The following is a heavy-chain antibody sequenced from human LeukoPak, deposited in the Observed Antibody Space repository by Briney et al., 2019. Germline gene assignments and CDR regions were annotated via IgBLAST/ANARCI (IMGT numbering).Heavy chain of an antibody. V-gene: IGHV3-23*01. Sequence: PGGSLRLSCAASGFTFSSYAMHWVRQAPGKGLEWVSAISGSGGSPYYIDSVKGRFTISRDNSKNTLYLQMNSLRAEDTAVYFCAKSPPATWWYFDYWGQGTLVTASS. CDR2: ISGSGGSP. CDR1: GFTFSSYA. CDR3: AKSPPATWWYFDY. D-gene: IGHD2-15*01. J-gene: IGHJ4*02.